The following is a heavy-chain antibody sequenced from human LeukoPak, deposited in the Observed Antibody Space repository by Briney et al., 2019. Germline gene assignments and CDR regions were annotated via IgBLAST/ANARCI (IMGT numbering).Heavy chain of an antibody. V-gene: IGHV3-48*04. CDR3: ATPPLVTWFDP. CDR2: ISSSSSTI. D-gene: IGHD4-23*01. CDR1: GFAFSSYS. Sequence: PGGSLRLSCAASGFAFSSYSMNWVRQAPGKGLEWVSYISSSSSTIYYADSVKGRLTISRDNAENSLHLHMSSLRAEDTAVYYCATPPLVTWFDPWGQGTLVTVSS. J-gene: IGHJ5*02.